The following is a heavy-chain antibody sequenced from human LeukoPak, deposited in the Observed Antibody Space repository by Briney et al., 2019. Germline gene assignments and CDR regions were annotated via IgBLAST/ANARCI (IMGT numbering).Heavy chain of an antibody. CDR2: IYYSGST. CDR1: GFTFSNSW. Sequence: PGGSLRLSCAASGFTFSNSWMSWVRQAPGKGLEWIGYIYYSGSTNYNPSLKSRVTISVDTSKNQFSLKLSSVTAADTAVYYCARDSSSWSYYYYMDVWGKGTTVTVSS. D-gene: IGHD6-13*01. CDR3: ARDSSSWSYYYYMDV. V-gene: IGHV4-59*01. J-gene: IGHJ6*03.